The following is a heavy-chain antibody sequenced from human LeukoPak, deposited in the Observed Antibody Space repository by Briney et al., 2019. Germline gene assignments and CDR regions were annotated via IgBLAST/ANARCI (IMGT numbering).Heavy chain of an antibody. CDR3: ARGRSDFWSGYLFGMDV. J-gene: IGHJ6*02. D-gene: IGHD3-3*01. CDR1: GGSVSIGNYY. V-gene: IGHV4-61*01. CDR2: IYYSGST. Sequence: SETLSLTCTVSGGSVSIGNYYWSCIRQPPGKGLEWIGYIYYSGSTYYNPSLKSRVTISVDRSKNQFSLKLSSVTAADTAVYYCARGRSDFWSGYLFGMDVWGQGTTVTVSS.